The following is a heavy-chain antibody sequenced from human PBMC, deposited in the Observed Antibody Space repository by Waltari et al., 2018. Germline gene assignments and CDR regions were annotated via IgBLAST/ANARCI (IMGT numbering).Heavy chain of an antibody. V-gene: IGHV1-69*05. J-gene: IGHJ4*02. CDR1: GGTFSSYA. CDR3: AKGGDYYGSGSYPGAYFDF. D-gene: IGHD3-10*01. CDR2: IIPIFGTA. Sequence: QVQLVQSGAEVKKPGSSVKVSCKASGGTFSSYAISWVRQAPGQGLEWMGGIIPIFGTAIYAQKFQGRVTITTDESTSTAYMELSSLRSEDTAVYYCAKGGDYYGSGSYPGAYFDFWGQGTLVTVSS.